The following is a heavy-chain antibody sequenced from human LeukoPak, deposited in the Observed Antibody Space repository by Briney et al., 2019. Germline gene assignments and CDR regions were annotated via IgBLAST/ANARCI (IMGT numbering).Heavy chain of an antibody. V-gene: IGHV3-30-3*01. J-gene: IGHJ4*02. CDR1: GFTFSSYA. CDR3: ARDTAPSRYYYDSRPFF. CDR2: ISYDGSNK. Sequence: PGGSLRLSCAASGFTFSSYAMHWVRQAPGKGLEWVAVISYDGSNKYYADSVKGRFTISRDNSKNTLYLQMNSLRAEDTAVYYCARDTAPSRYYYDSRPFFWGQGTLVTVSS. D-gene: IGHD3-22*01.